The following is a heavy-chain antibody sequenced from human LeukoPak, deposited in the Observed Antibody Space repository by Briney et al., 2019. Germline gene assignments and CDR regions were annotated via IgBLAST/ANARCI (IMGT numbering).Heavy chain of an antibody. V-gene: IGHV3-30*02. Sequence: GGSLRLSCAASGFTFSSYGIHWVRQAPGKGLEWVTFIRYDGSKKYYADSVKGRFTISRDNSKNTLYLQMNSLRAEDAAVYYCARTPAYSSHYFDYWGQGTLVTVSS. D-gene: IGHD5-18*01. CDR2: IRYDGSKK. CDR3: ARTPAYSSHYFDY. J-gene: IGHJ4*02. CDR1: GFTFSSYG.